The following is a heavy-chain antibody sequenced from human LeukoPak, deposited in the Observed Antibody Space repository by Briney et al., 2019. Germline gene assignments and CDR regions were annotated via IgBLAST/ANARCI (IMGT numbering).Heavy chain of an antibody. V-gene: IGHV3-7*01. CDR3: ARDDYDFWSGYPALGY. CDR2: IKQGGSEK. Sequence: GGSLRLSCAASGFTFSSYWMSWVRQAPGKGLEWVANIKQGGSEKYYVDSVKGRFTISRDNAKNSLYLQMNSLRAEDTAVYYCARDDYDFWSGYPALGYWGQGTLVTVSS. CDR1: GFTFSSYW. J-gene: IGHJ4*02. D-gene: IGHD3-3*01.